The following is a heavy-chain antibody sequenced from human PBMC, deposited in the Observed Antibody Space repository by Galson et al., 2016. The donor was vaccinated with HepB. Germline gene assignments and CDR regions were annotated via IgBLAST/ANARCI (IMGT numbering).Heavy chain of an antibody. D-gene: IGHD6-6*01. V-gene: IGHV3-53*01. Sequence: SLRLSCAASGHIVRSNFMTWVRQGPGKGLEWVATIYNDGDTFYEDPVTGRFSISRHNSNNILYLQMSNVTPDDTAVYYCARGGSEHGRSSGGGMDVWGQGTTVTVSS. J-gene: IGHJ6*02. CDR2: IYNDGDT. CDR3: ARGGSEHGRSSGGGMDV. CDR1: GHIVRSNF.